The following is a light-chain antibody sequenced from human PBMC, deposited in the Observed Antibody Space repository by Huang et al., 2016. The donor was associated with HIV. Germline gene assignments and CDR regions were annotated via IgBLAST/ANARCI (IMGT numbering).Light chain of an antibody. CDR2: VAS. J-gene: IGKJ1*01. Sequence: DIQMTQSPSAMSASVGDRVTITCRASQGINNYLAWFQQKPGKVPERLIYVASSLQGGGPSRFSGSGSGTEFTLTISSLQPEDFATYYCLQHNTYPWTFGQGTKVEIK. CDR1: QGINNY. V-gene: IGKV1-17*03. CDR3: LQHNTYPWT.